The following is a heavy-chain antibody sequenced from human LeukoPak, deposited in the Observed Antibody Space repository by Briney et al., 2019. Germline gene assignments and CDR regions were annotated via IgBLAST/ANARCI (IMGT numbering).Heavy chain of an antibody. CDR3: ARKVDTAMAFDY. D-gene: IGHD5-18*01. CDR1: GASISGYY. CDR2: IYYSGST. Sequence: SETLSLTCTVSGASISGYYWSWIRQPPGGGLEWIGYIYYSGSTNYYPSLRSRVTISVDTSKNQFSLKLSSVTAADTAVYYCARKVDTAMAFDYWGQGTLVTVSS. V-gene: IGHV4-59*12. J-gene: IGHJ4*02.